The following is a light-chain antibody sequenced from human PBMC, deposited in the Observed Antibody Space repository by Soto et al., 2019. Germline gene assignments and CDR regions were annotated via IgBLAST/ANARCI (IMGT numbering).Light chain of an antibody. CDR2: DAS. Sequence: DIQMTQSPSSLSASVGDRVTITCQAIQDISNSLNWYQQKPGKGPKLLIYDASNLETGVPSRFSGRGYGTEFTLTISSLQPEDFATYYCQQLNSYPLTFGGGTKVEIK. CDR1: QDISNS. J-gene: IGKJ4*01. CDR3: QQLNSYPLT. V-gene: IGKV1-33*01.